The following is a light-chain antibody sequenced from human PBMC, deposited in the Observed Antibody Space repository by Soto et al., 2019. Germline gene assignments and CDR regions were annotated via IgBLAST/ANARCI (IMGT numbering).Light chain of an antibody. CDR2: DAS. V-gene: IGKV1-33*01. J-gene: IGKJ2*01. CDR1: QDISNY. Sequence: DIQMTQSPSSLSASVGDRVTITCQASQDISNYLNWYQQKPGNAPKLLIDDASTLETGVPSRFSGSGSGTDFTFTISSLQAEDIATYYCQQYDNLLYTFGQGTKLEIK. CDR3: QQYDNLLYT.